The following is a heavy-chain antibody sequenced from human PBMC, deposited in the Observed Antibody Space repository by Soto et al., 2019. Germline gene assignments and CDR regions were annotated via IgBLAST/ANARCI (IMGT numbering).Heavy chain of an antibody. CDR1: GGSISSYY. CDR2: IYYSGST. V-gene: IGHV4-59*08. Sequence: QVQLQESGPGLVKPSETLSLTCTVSGGSISSYYWSWIRQPPGKGLEWIGYIYYSGSTNNNPSLKSRVTISVDTSKNQFSLKLSSVTAADTAVYYCARRYGVYFDYWGQGTLVTVSS. J-gene: IGHJ4*02. D-gene: IGHD4-17*01. CDR3: ARRYGVYFDY.